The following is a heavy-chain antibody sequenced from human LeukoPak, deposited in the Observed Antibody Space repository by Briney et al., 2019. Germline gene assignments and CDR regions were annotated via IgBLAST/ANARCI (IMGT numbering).Heavy chain of an antibody. CDR1: GFTLSSYA. CDR2: ISGSGGST. D-gene: IGHD6-13*01. CDR3: AKDSWQQLVLRPAPAFDI. J-gene: IGHJ3*02. Sequence: GGSLRLSCAASGFTLSSYAMSWVRQAPGKGLEWVSAISGSGGSTYYADSVKGRFTISRDNSKNTLYLQMNSLRAEDTAVYYCAKDSWQQLVLRPAPAFDIWGQGTMVTVSS. V-gene: IGHV3-23*01.